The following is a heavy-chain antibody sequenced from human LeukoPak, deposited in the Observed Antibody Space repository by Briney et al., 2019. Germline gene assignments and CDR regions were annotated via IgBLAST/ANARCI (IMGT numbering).Heavy chain of an antibody. CDR1: GFTFSSYA. Sequence: GGSLRLSCAASGFTFSSYAMHWVRQAPGRGLEWVAVISYDGSNKYYADSVKGRFTISRDNSKNTLYLQMNSLRAEDTAVYYCAKEDYYYMDVWGKGTTVTVSS. J-gene: IGHJ6*03. CDR3: AKEDYYYMDV. CDR2: ISYDGSNK. V-gene: IGHV3-30-3*01.